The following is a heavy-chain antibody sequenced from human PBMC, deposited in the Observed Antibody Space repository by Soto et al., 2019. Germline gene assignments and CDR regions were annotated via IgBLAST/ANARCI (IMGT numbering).Heavy chain of an antibody. D-gene: IGHD3-22*01. Sequence: GGSLRLSCVASQFTFSNYEMNWVRQAPGKGLEWVSYISYTGSTIYYADSVRGRFTISRDNSKNSLYLQMNSLRAEDTAVYYCARGLRNYYDRSGLHYWGQGTLVTVSS. CDR1: QFTFSNYE. CDR2: ISYTGSTI. J-gene: IGHJ4*02. V-gene: IGHV3-48*03. CDR3: ARGLRNYYDRSGLHY.